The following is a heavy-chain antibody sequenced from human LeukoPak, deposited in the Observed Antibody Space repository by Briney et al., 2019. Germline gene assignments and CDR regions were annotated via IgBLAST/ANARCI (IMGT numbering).Heavy chain of an antibody. J-gene: IGHJ5*01. Sequence: SETLSLTCTVSGASVTNHYCTRIRQPPGERLEWIGYAYYSGSTKYHPSLKSRVTISVDSSKNQFSLRLSSVTAADTAVYYCAISYGGYVLDSWGQGTLVIVSS. CDR3: AISYGGYVLDS. D-gene: IGHD5-12*01. V-gene: IGHV4-59*02. CDR1: GASVTNHY. CDR2: AYYSGST.